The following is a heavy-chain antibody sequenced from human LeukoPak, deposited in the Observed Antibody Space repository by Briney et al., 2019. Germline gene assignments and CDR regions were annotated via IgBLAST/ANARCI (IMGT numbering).Heavy chain of an antibody. CDR2: IIDTGRRT. CDR1: GFTFSDYA. J-gene: IGHJ4*02. V-gene: IGHV3-23*01. Sequence: GGSLRLSCAASGFTFSDYAMTWVRQAAGKGLEWVSSIIDTGRRTYYTDSVKGRFTISRDDSKKAVYLEMSTLRVEDTAIYFCGRHDSFIPFWGQGTLVTVSS. D-gene: IGHD3-16*02. CDR3: GRHDSFIPF.